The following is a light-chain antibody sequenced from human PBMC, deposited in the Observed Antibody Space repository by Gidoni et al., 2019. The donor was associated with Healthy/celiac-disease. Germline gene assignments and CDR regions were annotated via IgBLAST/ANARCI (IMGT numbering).Light chain of an antibody. CDR2: RNT. V-gene: IGLV1-47*01. J-gene: IGLJ2*01. Sequence: QSVLTPPPSPSGTPARRGTISFAGSNSNIGSYYVYWYQQLPGPAPKLLIYRNTQRPSVVPDRFSGSKSGTSASLAISGLRSEDEADYYCAAWDDSLSGPRFGGGTKLTVL. CDR1: NSNIGSYY. CDR3: AAWDDSLSGPR.